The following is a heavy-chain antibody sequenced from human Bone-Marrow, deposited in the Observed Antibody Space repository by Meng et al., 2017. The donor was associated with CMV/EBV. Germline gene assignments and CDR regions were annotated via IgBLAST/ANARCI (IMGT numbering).Heavy chain of an antibody. V-gene: IGHV3-30*02. J-gene: IGHJ5*02. CDR2: IGNDRITK. D-gene: IGHD5-24*01. Sequence: GESLKISCATSGFSFSVCGMHWVRQAPGKGPEWVAFIGNDRITKKYGDSVEGRFSISRDDSKDTLYLQMYSLRPEDTGVYYCASDPSPRHGLGWFDPRGQGTLVTVSS. CDR3: ASDPSPRHGLGWFDP. CDR1: GFSFSVCG.